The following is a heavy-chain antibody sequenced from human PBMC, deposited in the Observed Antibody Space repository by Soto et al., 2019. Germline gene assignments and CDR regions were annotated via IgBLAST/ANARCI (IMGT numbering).Heavy chain of an antibody. J-gene: IGHJ4*02. D-gene: IGHD3-9*01. CDR1: GGSFSSYA. CDR2: IIPIFGTA. Sequence: GASVKVSCKASGGSFSSYAISWVRQAPGQGLEWMGGIIPIFGTANYAQKFQGRVTITADESTSTAYMELSSLRSEDTAVYYCGRLEGLATISYYFDYWGQGALVTVSS. CDR3: GRLEGLATISYYFDY. V-gene: IGHV1-69*13.